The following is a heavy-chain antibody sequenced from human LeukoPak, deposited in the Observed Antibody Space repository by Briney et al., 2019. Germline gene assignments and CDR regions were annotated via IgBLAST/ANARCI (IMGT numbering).Heavy chain of an antibody. CDR3: ARGERGGDY. J-gene: IGHJ4*02. V-gene: IGHV4-59*08. D-gene: IGHD3-10*01. Sequence: SETLSLTCTVSGGSISSYYWSWIRQPPGKGLEWIGYIYYSGSTSYNPSLKSRVTISADTSNNQFFLKLSSVTAADTAVYYCARGERGGDYWGQGTLVTVSS. CDR1: GGSISSYY. CDR2: IYYSGST.